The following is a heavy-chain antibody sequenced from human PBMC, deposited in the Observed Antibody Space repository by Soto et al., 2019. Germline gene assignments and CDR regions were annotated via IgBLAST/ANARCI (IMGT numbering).Heavy chain of an antibody. CDR2: ISGSGGST. D-gene: IGHD3-22*01. V-gene: IGHV3-23*01. CDR3: ARDYYKYYDSSGYYRSPAF. CDR1: GFTFSSYA. J-gene: IGHJ4*02. Sequence: GGSLRLSCAASGFTFSSYAMSWVRHAPGKGLDWVSAISGSGGSTYYADSVKGRFTISRDNSRNTLFLQMNSLRAEDTAVYYCARDYYKYYDSSGYYRSPAFWGQGTLVTVSS.